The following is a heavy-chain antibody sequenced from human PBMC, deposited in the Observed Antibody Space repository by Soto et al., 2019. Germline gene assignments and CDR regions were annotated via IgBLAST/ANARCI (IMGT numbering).Heavy chain of an antibody. CDR1: GESFIGYY. CDR3: ARTDIVTTNWFDP. J-gene: IGHJ5*02. V-gene: IGHV4-34*02. Sequence: QVHLQQWGAGLLKPSETLSLTCAVYGESFIGYYWTRIRQPPGKGLEWIGEINHRGSTNYNPSLKSRVTISIDTYKNQFSLKLSSVTAADASVYYCARTDIVTTNWFDPWGQGTLVTVSS. D-gene: IGHD5-12*01. CDR2: INHRGST.